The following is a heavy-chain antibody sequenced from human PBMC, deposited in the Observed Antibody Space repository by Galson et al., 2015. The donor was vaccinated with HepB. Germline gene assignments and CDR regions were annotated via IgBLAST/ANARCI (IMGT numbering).Heavy chain of an antibody. D-gene: IGHD3-22*01. V-gene: IGHV1-8*01. CDR1: GYTFASYA. CDR2: MNPNRGHT. Sequence: SCKASGYTFASYAINWVRQAAGQGLEWMGWMNPNRGHTAYAQKFQGRVTMTRNTSISTVYMELTSLRSEDTAVYFCARAQDYYDSSGYDDFDYWGQGTLVTVSS. CDR3: ARAQDYYDSSGYDDFDY. J-gene: IGHJ4*02.